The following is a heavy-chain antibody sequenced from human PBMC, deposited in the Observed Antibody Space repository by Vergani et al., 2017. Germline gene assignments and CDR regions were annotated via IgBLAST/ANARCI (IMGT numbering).Heavy chain of an antibody. Sequence: QVQLVQSGAEVKKPGASAKVSCKASGYTFTGYYMHWVRQAPGQGLEWMGIINPSGGSTSYAQKFQGRVTMTRDTSTSTVYMELSSLRSEDTAVYYCARAIVVPAAMQFGDYYYYYMDVWGKGTTVTVSS. CDR3: ARAIVVPAAMQFGDYYYYYMDV. D-gene: IGHD2-2*01. V-gene: IGHV1-46*01. CDR1: GYTFTGYY. CDR2: INPSGGST. J-gene: IGHJ6*03.